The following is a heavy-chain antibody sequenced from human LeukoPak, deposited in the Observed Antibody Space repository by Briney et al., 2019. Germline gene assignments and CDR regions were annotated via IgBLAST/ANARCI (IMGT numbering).Heavy chain of an antibody. CDR1: GFTFSSYE. J-gene: IGHJ3*02. V-gene: IGHV3-48*03. CDR3: VRSTGGDWYTFDT. Sequence: GGSLRLSCAASGFTFSSYEMNWVRQAPGKGLEWVSYISSSGSTIYYADSVKGRFTISGDNAKNSLYLQMNSLRAEDTSVYFCVRSTGGDWYTFDTWGQGTMVTVSS. CDR2: ISSSGSTI. D-gene: IGHD2-21*02.